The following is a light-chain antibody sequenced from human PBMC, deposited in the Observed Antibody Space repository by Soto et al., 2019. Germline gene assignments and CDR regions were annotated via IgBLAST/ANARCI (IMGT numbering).Light chain of an antibody. CDR1: SSDVGSYNL. CDR2: EVS. J-gene: IGLJ3*02. CDR3: CSYAGSSTVV. Sequence: QSALTQPASVSGSPGQLITISCTGTSSDVGSYNLVSWYQQHPGKAPKLMIYEVSKRPSGVSNRFSGSKSGNTASLTISGLQAEDEADYYCCSYAGSSTVVFGGGTQLTVL. V-gene: IGLV2-23*02.